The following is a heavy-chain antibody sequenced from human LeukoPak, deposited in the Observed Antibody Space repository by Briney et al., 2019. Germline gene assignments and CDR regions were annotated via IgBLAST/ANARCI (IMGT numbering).Heavy chain of an antibody. CDR1: GGSISSYY. V-gene: IGHV4-59*01. CDR2: IYYSGST. J-gene: IGHJ4*02. D-gene: IGHD3-16*02. CDR3: ARGGYDYVWGSYRVPYYFDY. Sequence: PSETLSLTCTVSGGSISSYYWSWIRQPPGKGLEWIGYIYYSGSTNYNPSLKSRVTISVDTSENQFSLKLSSVTAADTAVYYCARGGYDYVWGSYRVPYYFDYWGQGTLVTVSS.